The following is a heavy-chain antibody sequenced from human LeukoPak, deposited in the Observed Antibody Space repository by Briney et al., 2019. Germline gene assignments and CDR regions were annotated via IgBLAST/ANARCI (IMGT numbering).Heavy chain of an antibody. D-gene: IGHD3-10*01. CDR3: ARDFGRYFFDY. CDR1: GFTFSSYG. V-gene: IGHV3-23*01. CDR2: ISGSGGST. J-gene: IGHJ4*02. Sequence: GGSLRLSCAASGFTFSSYGMSWVRQAPGKGLEWVSAISGSGGSTYYADSVKGRFTISRDNAKTSFLQMNSLRAEDTAVYYCARDFGRYFFDYWGQGTLVTVSS.